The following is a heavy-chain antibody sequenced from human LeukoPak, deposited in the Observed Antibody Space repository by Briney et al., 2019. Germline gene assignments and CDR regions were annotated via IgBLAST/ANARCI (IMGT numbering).Heavy chain of an antibody. J-gene: IGHJ5*02. CDR2: IYYSGST. V-gene: IGHV4-39*07. CDR3: ARELWFIEWELLRWFDP. D-gene: IGHD1-26*01. Sequence: SETLSLTCTVSGGSISSSSYYWGWIRQPPGKGLEWIGSIYYSGSTYYNPSLKSRVTISVDTSKNQFSLKLSSVTAADTAVYYCARELWFIEWELLRWFDPWGQGTLVTVSS. CDR1: GGSISSSSYY.